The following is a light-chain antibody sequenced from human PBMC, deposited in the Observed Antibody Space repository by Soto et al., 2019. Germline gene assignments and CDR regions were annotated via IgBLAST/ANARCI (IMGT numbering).Light chain of an antibody. CDR3: QQRTYWPT. CDR1: QSVGTY. V-gene: IGKV3-11*01. CDR2: ATS. J-gene: IGKJ3*01. Sequence: EIVLTQSPATLSLSPGERATLSCRASQSVGTYLAWYQQRPGQPPRLLIYATSNRATGIPARFSGSGSGTDFTLTINSLEPEDFAVYFCQQRTYWPTFGPGTQVDIK.